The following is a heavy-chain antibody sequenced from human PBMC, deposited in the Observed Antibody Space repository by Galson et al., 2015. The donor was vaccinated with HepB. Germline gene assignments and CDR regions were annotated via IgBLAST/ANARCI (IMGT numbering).Heavy chain of an antibody. Sequence: CTVSGGSISSGGYYWSWIRQHPGKGLEWIGYIYYSGSTYYNPSLKSRVTISVDTSKNQFSLKLSSVTAADTAVYYCARGGWFGELSFDIWGQGTMVTVSS. CDR2: IYYSGST. J-gene: IGHJ3*02. CDR1: GGSISSGGYY. V-gene: IGHV4-31*03. CDR3: ARGGWFGELSFDI. D-gene: IGHD3-10*01.